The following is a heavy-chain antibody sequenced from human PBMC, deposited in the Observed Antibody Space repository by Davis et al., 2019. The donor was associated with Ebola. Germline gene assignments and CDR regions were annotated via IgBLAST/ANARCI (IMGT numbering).Heavy chain of an antibody. J-gene: IGHJ5*02. Sequence: ASVQVSCKASGYTFTGYYMHWVRQAPGQGLEWMGWINPNSGGTNYAQKFQGRVTMTRDTSISTAYMELSRLRSDDTAVYYCARVGSSSWGWFDPWGQGTLVTVSS. CDR3: ARVGSSSWGWFDP. CDR2: INPNSGGT. V-gene: IGHV1-2*02. D-gene: IGHD6-13*01. CDR1: GYTFTGYY.